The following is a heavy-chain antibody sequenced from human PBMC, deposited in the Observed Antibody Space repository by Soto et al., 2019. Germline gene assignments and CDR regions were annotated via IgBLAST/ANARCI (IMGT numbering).Heavy chain of an antibody. V-gene: IGHV3-7*02. CDR1: GFTFSDEW. D-gene: IGHD6-13*01. CDR2: IKQDGSEI. J-gene: IGHJ4*02. Sequence: EVQLVASGGGLVQPGGSLRLSCAASGFTFSDEWMSWVRQAPGKGLEWVGNIKQDGSEIYYLDSVKGRFTISRDNAKNSLYLQMNGLRGDDTAVYYCATIAAVRFDYWGQGTLVTVSS. CDR3: ATIAAVRFDY.